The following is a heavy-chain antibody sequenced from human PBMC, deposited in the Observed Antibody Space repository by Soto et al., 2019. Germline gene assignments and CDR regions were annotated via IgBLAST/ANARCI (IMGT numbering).Heavy chain of an antibody. D-gene: IGHD2-8*02. CDR1: SGSISTYY. V-gene: IGHV4-34*01. Sequence: PSETLSLTCFVSSGSISTYYWTWIRQPPGTGLEWIGEINHSGSTNYNPSLKSRVTISVDTSKNQFSLKLTSVTAADTAVYYCARDKITGLFDYWGQGTLVTVSS. J-gene: IGHJ4*02. CDR3: ARDKITGLFDY. CDR2: INHSGST.